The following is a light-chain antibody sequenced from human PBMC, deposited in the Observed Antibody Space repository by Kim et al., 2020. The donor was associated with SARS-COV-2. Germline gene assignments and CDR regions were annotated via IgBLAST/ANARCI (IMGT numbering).Light chain of an antibody. Sequence: DIQMTQSPSAMSASVGDRVTITCRASQDISNYLVWFQQKPGRVPKRLIFAASTLESGVPTRFSGSGSGTEFTLTISSLQPEDSATYYCLQNSGYPRTFGLETKVDIK. CDR2: AAS. V-gene: IGKV1-17*03. CDR3: LQNSGYPRT. J-gene: IGKJ1*01. CDR1: QDISNY.